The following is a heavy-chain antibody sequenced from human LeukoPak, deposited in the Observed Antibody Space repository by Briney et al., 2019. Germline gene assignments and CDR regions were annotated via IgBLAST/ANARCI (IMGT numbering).Heavy chain of an antibody. CDR2: ISGSGGST. D-gene: IGHD1-1*01. CDR1: GFTFSSYA. Sequence: GGSLRLSCAASGFTFSSYAMSWVRQAPGKGLEWVSAISGSGGSTYYADSVKGRFTISRDNSKNTLYLQMNSLRAEDTAVYYCAKDRVGTLAPNWFDPWGQGTLVTVSS. J-gene: IGHJ5*02. CDR3: AKDRVGTLAPNWFDP. V-gene: IGHV3-23*01.